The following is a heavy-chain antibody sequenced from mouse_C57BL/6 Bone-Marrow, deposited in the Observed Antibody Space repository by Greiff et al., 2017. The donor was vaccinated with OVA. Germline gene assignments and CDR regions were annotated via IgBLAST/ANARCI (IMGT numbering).Heavy chain of an antibody. CDR2: ITYDGSN. J-gene: IGHJ4*01. CDR3: SRDRGSNYEAYY. Sequence: EVQLQESGPGLVKPSQSLSLTCSVTGYSITSGYYWNWIRQSPGNKLEWMGYITYDGSNNYKPSLKNRISLTRDTSKNQFFLKLNTVTTEDTATYYCSRDRGSNYEAYYWGQGTSVTVSS. D-gene: IGHD2-5*01. V-gene: IGHV3-6*01. CDR1: GYSITSGYY.